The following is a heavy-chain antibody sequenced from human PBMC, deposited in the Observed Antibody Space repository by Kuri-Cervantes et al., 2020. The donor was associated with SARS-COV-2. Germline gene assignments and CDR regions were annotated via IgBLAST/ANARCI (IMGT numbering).Heavy chain of an antibody. CDR2: INPSGGST. J-gene: IGHJ3*01. D-gene: IGHD3-22*01. Sequence: ASVKVSCKASGYTFTSYYMHWVRQAPGQGLEWTGIINPSGGSTSYAQKFQGRVSMTEDTSTDTAYMELSSLRSEDTAVYYCATEGYSIIIWAFAHWGQGTKVTVSS. CDR1: GYTFTSYY. CDR3: ATEGYSIIIWAFAH. V-gene: IGHV1-46*01.